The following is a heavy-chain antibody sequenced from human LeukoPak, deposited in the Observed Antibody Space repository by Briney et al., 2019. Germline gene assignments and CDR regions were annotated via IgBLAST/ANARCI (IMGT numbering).Heavy chain of an antibody. D-gene: IGHD2-2*01. V-gene: IGHV4-34*01. Sequence: PSETLSLTCAVYGGSFSSYYWSWIRQPPGKGLEWIGEINHSGSTNYNPSLKSRVTISVDTSKNQFSLKLSSVTAADTAVYYCASSERDIVVVPAAPASYYFDYWGQGTLVIVSS. J-gene: IGHJ4*02. CDR3: ASSERDIVVVPAAPASYYFDY. CDR2: INHSGST. CDR1: GGSFSSYY.